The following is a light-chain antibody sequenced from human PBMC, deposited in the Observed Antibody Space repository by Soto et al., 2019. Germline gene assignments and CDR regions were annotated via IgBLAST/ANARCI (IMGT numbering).Light chain of an antibody. CDR2: EGS. Sequence: QSALTQPASVSGSPGQSITISCNGTSSDIGSYNLVSWYQQYPGKAPKLMIYEGSKRPSGVSNRFSGSKSGNTASLTISGLQAEDEADYYRCSFAGSGTIFGGGTKLTVL. CDR1: SSDIGSYNL. J-gene: IGLJ2*01. CDR3: CSFAGSGTI. V-gene: IGLV2-23*01.